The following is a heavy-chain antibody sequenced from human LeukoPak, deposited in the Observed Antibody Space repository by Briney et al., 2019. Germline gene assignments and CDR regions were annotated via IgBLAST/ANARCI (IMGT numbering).Heavy chain of an antibody. V-gene: IGHV4-34*01. D-gene: IGHD3-16*02. CDR2: INHSGST. CDR1: GGSFSGYY. CDR3: ARGPYDYVWGSYRQIDY. Sequence: SETLSLTCAVYGGSFSGYYWSWIRQPPGKGLEWIGEINHSGSTNYNPSLKSRVTISVDTSKNQFSLKLSSVTAADTAVYYCARGPYDYVWGSYRQIDYWGQGTLVTVSS. J-gene: IGHJ4*02.